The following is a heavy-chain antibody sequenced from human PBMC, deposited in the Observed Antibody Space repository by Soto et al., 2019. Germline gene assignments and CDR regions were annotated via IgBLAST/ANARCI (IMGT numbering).Heavy chain of an antibody. D-gene: IGHD3-22*01. CDR2: IYYSGST. J-gene: IGHJ4*02. CDR3: ARNYYYDSSGYYY. V-gene: IGHV4-59*01. Sequence: QVQLQESGPGLVKPSETLSLTCTVSGGSISSYYWSWIRQPPGKGLEWIGYIYYSGSTNYNPSLKSRVTISVDTSKNQFSLKLSSVTAADTAVYYCARNYYYDSSGYYYWGQGTLVTVSS. CDR1: GGSISSYY.